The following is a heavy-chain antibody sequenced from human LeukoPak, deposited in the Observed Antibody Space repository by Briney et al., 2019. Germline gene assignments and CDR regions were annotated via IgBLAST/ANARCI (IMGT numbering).Heavy chain of an antibody. J-gene: IGHJ4*02. CDR1: GGSISSYY. CDR3: ARQELSYGSGSHFDY. D-gene: IGHD3-10*01. V-gene: IGHV4-59*08. CDR2: ISYSGST. Sequence: SETLSLTCTVSGGSISSYYWSWIRQPPGKGLEWIGSISYSGSTNYSPSLEGRVTMSVDTSKNQFSLKLRAVTAADTAVYFCARQELSYGSGSHFDYWGQGNLGTVSS.